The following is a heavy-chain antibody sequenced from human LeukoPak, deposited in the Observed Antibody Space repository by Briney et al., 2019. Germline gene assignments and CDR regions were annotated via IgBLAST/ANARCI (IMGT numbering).Heavy chain of an antibody. V-gene: IGHV3-23*01. J-gene: IGHJ4*02. CDR2: ISGSGGNT. Sequence: PGGSLRLSCAASGFTFSDYYMSWIRQAPGKGLEWVSGISGSGGNTYYADSVKGRFTISRDNSRNTLYLQMNSLRTEDTAVYYCAKAGSIRFDYWGQGTLVTVSS. CDR3: AKAGSIRFDY. D-gene: IGHD1-26*01. CDR1: GFTFSDYY.